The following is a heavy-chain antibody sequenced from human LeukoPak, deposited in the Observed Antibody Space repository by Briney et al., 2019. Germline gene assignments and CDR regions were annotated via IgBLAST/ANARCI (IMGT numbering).Heavy chain of an antibody. CDR1: GYTFTSYG. Sequence: ASVKVSCKASGYTFTSYGINWVRQATGQGLEWMGWMNPNSGNTGYAQKFQGRVTMTRNTSISTAYMELSSLRSEDTAVYYCAVHKYYYDSSGYYARWWYFDLWGRGTLVTVSS. J-gene: IGHJ2*01. CDR2: MNPNSGNT. D-gene: IGHD3-22*01. CDR3: AVHKYYYDSSGYYARWWYFDL. V-gene: IGHV1-8*01.